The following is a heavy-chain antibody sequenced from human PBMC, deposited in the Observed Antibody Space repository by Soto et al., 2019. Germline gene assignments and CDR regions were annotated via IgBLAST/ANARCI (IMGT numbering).Heavy chain of an antibody. CDR3: AKSEGYSFDI. V-gene: IGHV3-7*01. D-gene: IGHD6-13*01. Sequence: EVQLVESGGGLVHPGGSLGLSCAASGFTFSSHWMSWVRQAPGKGLEWVANIRQDGREEQYMDSVEGRFTLSRDNAKNSLYLQMNGLRVEDTAVYYCAKSEGYSFDIRGQGTMVTVSS. CDR2: IRQDGREE. J-gene: IGHJ3*02. CDR1: GFTFSSHW.